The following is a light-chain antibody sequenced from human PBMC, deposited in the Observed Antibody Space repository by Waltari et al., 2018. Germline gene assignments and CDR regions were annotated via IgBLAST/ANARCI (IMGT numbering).Light chain of an antibody. CDR3: SSYTSGSTWL. V-gene: IGLV2-14*03. Sequence: QSALTQPASVSGSPGQSITISCTGASSDLGGYNYVSWYQQHPGKAPKLMIYDVSNRPSGVSNRFSGSKSCNTASLTISGLQAEDEADYYCSSYTSGSTWLFGGGTKLTVL. CDR2: DVS. CDR1: SSDLGGYNY. J-gene: IGLJ3*02.